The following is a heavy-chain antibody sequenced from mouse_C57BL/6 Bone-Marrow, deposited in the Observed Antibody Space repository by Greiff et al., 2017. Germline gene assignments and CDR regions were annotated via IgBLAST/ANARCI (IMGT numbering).Heavy chain of an antibody. V-gene: IGHV1-64*01. CDR3: ARYDYDVAWFAY. CDR2: IHPNSGST. CDR1: GYTFTSYW. D-gene: IGHD2-4*01. Sequence: QPGAELVKPGASVKLSCKASGYTFTSYWMHWVKQRPGQGLEWIGMIHPNSGSTNYNEKFKSKATLTVDKSSSTAYMQLSSLTSEDSAVYYCARYDYDVAWFAYWGQGTLVTVSA. J-gene: IGHJ3*01.